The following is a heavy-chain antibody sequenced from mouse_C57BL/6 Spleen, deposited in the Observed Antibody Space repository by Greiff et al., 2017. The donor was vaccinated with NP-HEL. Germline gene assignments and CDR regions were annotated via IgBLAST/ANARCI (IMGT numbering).Heavy chain of an antibody. CDR3: ALSYYSNYEAWFAY. J-gene: IGHJ3*01. V-gene: IGHV1-74*01. D-gene: IGHD2-5*01. CDR1: GYTFTSYW. CDR2: IHPSDSDT. Sequence: QVQLKQPGAELVKPGASVKVSCKASGYTFTSYWMHWVKQRPGQGLEWIGRIHPSDSDTNYNQKFKGKATLTVDKSSSTAYMQLSSLTSEDSAVYYCALSYYSNYEAWFAYWGQGTLVTVSA.